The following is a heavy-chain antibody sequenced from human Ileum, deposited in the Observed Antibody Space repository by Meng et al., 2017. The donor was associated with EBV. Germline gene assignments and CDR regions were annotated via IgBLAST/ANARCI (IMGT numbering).Heavy chain of an antibody. CDR3: AREQDDGDYGRHRIDS. J-gene: IGHJ5*01. Sequence: QVQLQESGPQLVRPSETLAPTSPASGGSITGYFWSWVRQPPGKGLEWVGSISHSGGTAYHPSLRRRVTLSVDTSENQFSLKVTSLTAADTAVYYCAREQDDGDYGRHRIDSWGQGTLGTVSS. CDR2: ISHSGGT. V-gene: IGHV4-59*12. D-gene: IGHD4-17*01. CDR1: GGSITGYF.